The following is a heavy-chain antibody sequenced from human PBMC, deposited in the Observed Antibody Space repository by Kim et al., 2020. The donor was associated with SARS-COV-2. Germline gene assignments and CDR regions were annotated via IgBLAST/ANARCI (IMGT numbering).Heavy chain of an antibody. Sequence: RYSPSFQGQVTISADKSISTAYRQWSSLKASDTAMYYCARPKPGQLGIGYWGQGTLVTVSS. CDR3: ARPKPGQLGIGY. J-gene: IGHJ4*02. D-gene: IGHD6-13*01. V-gene: IGHV5-51*01.